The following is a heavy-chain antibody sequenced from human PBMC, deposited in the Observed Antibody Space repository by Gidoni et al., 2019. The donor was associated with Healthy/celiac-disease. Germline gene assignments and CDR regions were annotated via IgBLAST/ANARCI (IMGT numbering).Heavy chain of an antibody. CDR1: GFTFSSYS. CDR2: ISSSSSTI. V-gene: IGHV3-48*02. D-gene: IGHD3-22*01. CDR3: ARGLLPDY. Sequence: EVQPVESGGGLVQPGGSLRLSCAASGFTFSSYSMNWVRQAPGKGLEWVSYISSSSSTIYYADSVKGRLTITSNNAKNTLYLQMISLRDEDTAVYYCARGLLPDYWGQGTLVTVSS. J-gene: IGHJ4*02.